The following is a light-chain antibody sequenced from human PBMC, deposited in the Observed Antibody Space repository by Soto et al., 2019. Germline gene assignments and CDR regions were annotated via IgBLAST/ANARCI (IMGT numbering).Light chain of an antibody. CDR2: EGS. CDR1: SSDVGSYNL. Sequence: QSALTQPASVSGSPGQSITISCTGTSSDVGSYNLVSWYQQHPGKAPKLMIYEGSKRPSGVSNRFSGSKSGNTASLTISGLQAEDEADYYCRSYAGSSTFVYVFGTGTKVTVL. V-gene: IGLV2-23*03. CDR3: RSYAGSSTFVYV. J-gene: IGLJ1*01.